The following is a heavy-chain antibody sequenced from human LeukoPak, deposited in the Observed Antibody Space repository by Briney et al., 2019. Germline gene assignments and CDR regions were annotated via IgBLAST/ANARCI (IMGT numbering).Heavy chain of an antibody. CDR2: INHSGST. J-gene: IGHJ5*02. CDR1: GGSISSGDYY. V-gene: IGHV4-61*08. D-gene: IGHD3-16*01. Sequence: SETLSLTCTVSGGSISSGDYYWSWIRQPPGKGLEWIGEINHSGSTNYNPSLKSRVTISVDTSKNQFSLKLSSVTAADTAVYYCAREGDPGSWFDPWGQGTLVTVSS. CDR3: AREGDPGSWFDP.